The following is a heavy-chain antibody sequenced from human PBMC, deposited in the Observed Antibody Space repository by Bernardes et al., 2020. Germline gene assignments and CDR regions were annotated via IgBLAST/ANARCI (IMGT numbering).Heavy chain of an antibody. J-gene: IGHJ6*03. CDR3: ARDSKFLEWFQDLYYYYYYMDV. CDR2: ISSSSSYI. D-gene: IGHD3-3*01. Sequence: GGSLRLSCAASGFTFSSYSMNWVRQAPGKGLEWVSSISSSSSYIYYADSVKGRFTISRDNAKNSLYLQMNSLRAEDTAVYYCARDSKFLEWFQDLYYYYYYMDVWGKGTTVTVSS. CDR1: GFTFSSYS. V-gene: IGHV3-21*01.